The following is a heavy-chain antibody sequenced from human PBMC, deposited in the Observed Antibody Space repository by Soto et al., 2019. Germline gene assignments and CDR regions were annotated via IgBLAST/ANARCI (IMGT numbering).Heavy chain of an antibody. J-gene: IGHJ4*02. CDR2: INPNSGGT. D-gene: IGHD2-15*01. CDR1: GYTFTGYY. V-gene: IGHV1-2*04. CDR3: ADGWGVVGYCSGGSCYSXYYFDY. Sequence: ASVKVSCKASGYTFTGYYMHWVRQAPGQGLEWMGWINPNSGGTNYAQKFQGWVTMTRDTSISTAYMELSRLRSDDTAVYYCADGWGVVGYCSGGSCYSXYYFDYWGQG.